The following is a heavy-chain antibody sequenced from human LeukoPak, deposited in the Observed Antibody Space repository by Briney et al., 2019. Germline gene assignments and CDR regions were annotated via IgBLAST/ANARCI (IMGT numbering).Heavy chain of an antibody. CDR2: ISYDGIDK. D-gene: IGHD2-2*01. V-gene: IGHV3-30*18. CDR1: GFTFSYYA. CDR3: AKGSCSSTTCLKTD. Sequence: GGSLRLSCAASGFTFSYYAMHWVRQAPGKGLEWVAVISYDGIDKYYADSVKGRFTISRDNSKNTLYLQMNSLRSEDTAVYYCAKGSCSSTTCLKTDWGQGTPVTVSS. J-gene: IGHJ4*02.